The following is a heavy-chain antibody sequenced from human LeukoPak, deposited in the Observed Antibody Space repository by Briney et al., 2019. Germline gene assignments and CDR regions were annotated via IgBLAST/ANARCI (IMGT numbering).Heavy chain of an antibody. CDR1: GGSINTYY. J-gene: IGHJ4*02. V-gene: IGHV4-59*08. CDR3: ARQGRSSTDPFEY. CDR2: IYYSGTT. D-gene: IGHD2-2*01. Sequence: SETLSLTCTVSGGSINTYYWYWLRESPGKGLKWIGYIYYSGTTKYSTSLKSRVTLSLDTPKNQIFLRLTSVTAADTAVYYCARQGRSSTDPFEYWGQGTLVTVSS.